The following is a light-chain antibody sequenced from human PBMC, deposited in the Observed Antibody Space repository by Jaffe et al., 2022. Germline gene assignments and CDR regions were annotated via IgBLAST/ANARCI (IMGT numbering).Light chain of an antibody. J-gene: IGKJ4*01. V-gene: IGKV3-11*01. Sequence: EIVLTQSPATLSLSPGERATVSCRTSQPINSQLAWFQQKPGQAPRLLLFDTFNRATGIPPRFSGSGSGTDFTLTISSLEPEDCAVYYCQQRYSWPITFGGGTKVEIK. CDR1: QPINSQ. CDR2: DTF. CDR3: QQRYSWPIT.